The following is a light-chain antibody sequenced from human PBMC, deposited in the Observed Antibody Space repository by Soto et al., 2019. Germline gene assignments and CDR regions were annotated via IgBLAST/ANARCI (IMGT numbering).Light chain of an antibody. CDR3: QQRSNWPPT. V-gene: IGKV3-11*01. CDR2: DAS. Sequence: EVVLKQSPATLSLSPGERATLSCRASQTVSSYLAWYQQKPGQAPRLLIYDASNRATGIPARFSGSGSGTDFTLSISSLEPEDFAVYYCQQRSNWPPTFGQGTRLEIK. J-gene: IGKJ5*01. CDR1: QTVSSY.